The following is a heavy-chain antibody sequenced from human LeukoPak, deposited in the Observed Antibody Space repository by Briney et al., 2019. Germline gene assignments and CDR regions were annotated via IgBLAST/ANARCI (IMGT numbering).Heavy chain of an antibody. Sequence: GGSLRLSCTASGFTFSDYAMSWVRQAPGKGLEWVGFIKSKTDGGTTEYAAPVKGRFTISRDDSKNIAYLQMNSLKTEDTAVYYCTRDRDIFTGYYGGDYWGQGTLVTVSS. CDR1: GFTFSDYA. D-gene: IGHD3-9*01. CDR2: IKSKTDGGTT. CDR3: TRDRDIFTGYYGGDY. J-gene: IGHJ4*02. V-gene: IGHV3-49*04.